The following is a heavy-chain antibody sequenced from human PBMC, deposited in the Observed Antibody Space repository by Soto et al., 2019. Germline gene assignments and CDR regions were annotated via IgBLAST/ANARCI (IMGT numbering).Heavy chain of an antibody. Sequence: ASVKVSCKASGYTFTSYYMHWVRQAPGQGLEWMGWINTNTGNPTYAQGFTGRFVFSLDTSVSTAYLQICSLKAEDTAVYYCARDRRTMVGEVTSCFDPWGQETRVTLP. CDR1: GYTFTSYY. J-gene: IGHJ5*02. D-gene: IGHD3-10*01. CDR3: ARDRRTMVGEVTSCFDP. CDR2: INTNTGNP. V-gene: IGHV7-4-1*01.